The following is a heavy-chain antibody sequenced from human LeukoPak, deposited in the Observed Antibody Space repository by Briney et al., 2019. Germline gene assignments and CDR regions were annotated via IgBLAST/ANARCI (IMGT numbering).Heavy chain of an antibody. D-gene: IGHD2-21*02. Sequence: SETLSLTCTVSGGSISSSSYYWGWIRQPPGKGLEWIGSIYYSGSTYYNPSLKSRVTISVDTSKNQFSLKLNSVTAADTAVYYCARCGVVVTAHDAFDIWGQGTMVTVSS. V-gene: IGHV4-39*07. CDR1: GGSISSSSYY. J-gene: IGHJ3*02. CDR3: ARCGVVVTAHDAFDI. CDR2: IYYSGST.